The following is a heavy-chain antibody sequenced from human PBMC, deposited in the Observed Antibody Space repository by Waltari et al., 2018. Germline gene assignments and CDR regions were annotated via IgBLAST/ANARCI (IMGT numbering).Heavy chain of an antibody. CDR1: GFTFSSYS. V-gene: IGHV3-48*01. J-gene: IGHJ4*02. CDR2: ISSSSSTI. D-gene: IGHD6-6*01. Sequence: EVQLVESGGGLVQPGGSLRLSCAASGFTFSSYSMNWVRQAPGKGLGWVSYISSSSSTIYYADSVKGRFTISRDNAKNSLYLQMNSLRAEDTAVYYCARGGIAARRAFDYWGQGTLVTVSS. CDR3: ARGGIAARRAFDY.